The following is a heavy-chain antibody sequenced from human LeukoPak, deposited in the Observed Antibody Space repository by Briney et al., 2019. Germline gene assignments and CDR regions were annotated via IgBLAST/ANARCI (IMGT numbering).Heavy chain of an antibody. CDR2: ISWNSGSI. V-gene: IGHV3-9*01. Sequence: QPGGSLRLSCAGSGFIFNNYAMHWVRQPPGKGLEWDSGISWNSGSIDYADSVKGRFTTSRDNAKNSLYLQMNSLRVEDTAFYYCAKDNRRHYTSGPNPDSLHWGQGALVTVSS. J-gene: IGHJ4*02. CDR3: AKDNRRHYTSGPNPDSLH. CDR1: GFIFNNYA. D-gene: IGHD6-19*01.